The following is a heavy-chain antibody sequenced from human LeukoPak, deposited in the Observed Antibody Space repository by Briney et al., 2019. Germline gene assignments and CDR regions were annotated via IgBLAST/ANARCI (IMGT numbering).Heavy chain of an antibody. D-gene: IGHD6-13*01. Sequence: SETLSLTCSVSGYSISSGYYWGWIRQPPGKGLEWIGSIYHSGSAYYNPSLQSRVTISVDTSKNQFSLRLSSVTAADTAVYYCARSGYSSNWYNWFDPWSQGTLVTVST. J-gene: IGHJ5*02. CDR2: IYHSGSA. CDR1: GYSISSGYY. V-gene: IGHV4-38-2*01. CDR3: ARSGYSSNWYNWFDP.